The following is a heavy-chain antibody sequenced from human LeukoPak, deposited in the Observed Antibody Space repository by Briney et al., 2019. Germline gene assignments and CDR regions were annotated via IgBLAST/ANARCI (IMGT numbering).Heavy chain of an antibody. CDR1: GGSISSGGYY. Sequence: SQTLSLTCTVSGGSISSGGYYWSWIRQPPGKGLEWIGYIYHSGSTYYNPSLKSRVTISVDRSKNQFSLKLSSATAADTAVYYCARGGEYCSSTSCYKRDYWGQGTLVTVSS. CDR3: ARGGEYCSSTSCYKRDY. D-gene: IGHD2-2*02. J-gene: IGHJ4*02. V-gene: IGHV4-30-2*01. CDR2: IYHSGST.